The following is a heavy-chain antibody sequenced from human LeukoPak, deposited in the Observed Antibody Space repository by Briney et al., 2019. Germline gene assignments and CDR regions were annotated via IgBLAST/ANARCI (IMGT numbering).Heavy chain of an antibody. Sequence: GGSLRLSCAACGFTFSSYAMSGVRQAPGKGLEWVSAISGSGGSTYYADSVKGRFTISRDNAKNSLYLQMNSLRAEDTAVYYCARDGGAFDIWGQGTMVTVSS. CDR2: ISGSGGST. V-gene: IGHV3-23*01. CDR1: GFTFSSYA. J-gene: IGHJ3*02. CDR3: ARDGGAFDI. D-gene: IGHD3-16*01.